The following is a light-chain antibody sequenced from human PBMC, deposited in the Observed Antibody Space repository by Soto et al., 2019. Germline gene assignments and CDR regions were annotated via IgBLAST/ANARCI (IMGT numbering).Light chain of an antibody. CDR2: GAS. J-gene: IGKJ1*01. V-gene: IGKV3-20*01. CDR3: QQYGSSPPWT. Sequence: EIVLTHSPATLSLSPGERATLSCSASQSVRSSYLAWYQQKPGQAPRLLIYGASSRATGIPDRFSGSGSGTDFTLTINRLEPEDFAVYYCQQYGSSPPWTFGQGTKVDIK. CDR1: QSVRSSY.